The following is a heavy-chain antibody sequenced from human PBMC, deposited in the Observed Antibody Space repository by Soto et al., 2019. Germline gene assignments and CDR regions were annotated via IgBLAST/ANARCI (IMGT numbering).Heavy chain of an antibody. CDR2: IIPIFGKT. CDR3: ARARYYDSSGSSVRYYFDY. V-gene: IGHV1-69*01. CDR1: GGTFSSYA. Sequence: QVQLAHSGAEVKEPGSSVKVSCKASGGTFSSYAISWVRQAPGQGLEWMGGIIPIFGKTNYAQKFQGRITITADESTSTAYMELSSLRSEDTAVYYCARARYYDSSGSSVRYYFDYWGQGSLVTVSS. D-gene: IGHD3-22*01. J-gene: IGHJ4*02.